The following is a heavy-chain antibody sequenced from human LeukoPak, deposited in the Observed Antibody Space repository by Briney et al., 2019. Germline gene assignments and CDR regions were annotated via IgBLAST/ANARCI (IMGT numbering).Heavy chain of an antibody. CDR1: GYTFTSYG. D-gene: IGHD3-9*01. CDR3: ARDSFEVLRYFDWLPNAFDI. V-gene: IGHV1-18*01. CDR2: ISAYNGNT. Sequence: ASVKVSCKASGYTFTSYGISWVRQAPGQGLEWMGWISAYNGNTNYAQKLQGRVTMTTDTSTSTAYMELRSLRSDDTAVYYCARDSFEVLRYFDWLPNAFDIWGQGTMVTVSS. J-gene: IGHJ3*02.